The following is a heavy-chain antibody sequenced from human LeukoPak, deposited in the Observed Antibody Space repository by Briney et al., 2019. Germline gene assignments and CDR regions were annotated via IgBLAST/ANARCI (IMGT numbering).Heavy chain of an antibody. D-gene: IGHD6-19*01. CDR2: IYYSGST. CDR1: GGSISSYY. V-gene: IGHV4-59*12. Sequence: SETLSLTCTVSGGSISSYYWSWIRQPPGKGLEWIGYIYYSGSTYYNPSLKSRVTISVDRSKNQFSLKLSSVTAADTAVYYCARGAVAVPTFDYWGQGTLVTVSS. CDR3: ARGAVAVPTFDY. J-gene: IGHJ4*02.